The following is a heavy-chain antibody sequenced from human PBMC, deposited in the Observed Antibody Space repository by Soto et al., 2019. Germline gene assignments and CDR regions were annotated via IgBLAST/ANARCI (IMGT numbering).Heavy chain of an antibody. CDR1: GFTVSTNY. J-gene: IGHJ4*02. Sequence: EVHLVESGGGLVQPGESLKLSCVVSGFTVSTNYMTWVRQAPGKGLEWVSGIHIGGGTYYADSVDGRITISRDNSENTLYLQINNLRTEDTAGYYCARVMPYCSGGSCHSVDYWGQGTLVNVSS. CDR3: ARVMPYCSGGSCHSVDY. D-gene: IGHD2-15*01. CDR2: IHIGGGT. V-gene: IGHV3-66*01.